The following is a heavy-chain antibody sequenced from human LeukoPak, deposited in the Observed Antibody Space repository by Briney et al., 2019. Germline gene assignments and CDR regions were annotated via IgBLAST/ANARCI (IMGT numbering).Heavy chain of an antibody. D-gene: IGHD6-13*01. CDR3: ARSSSWYTIDY. J-gene: IGHJ4*02. V-gene: IGHV4-59*01. Sequence: SETLSLTCTVSGGSISSYYWSWIRQPPGKGLEWIGYIHYSGSTNYNPSLKSRVTISEDTSKNQFSLKLTSVTAADTAVYYCARSSSWYTIDYWGQGTLVTVSS. CDR1: GGSISSYY. CDR2: IHYSGST.